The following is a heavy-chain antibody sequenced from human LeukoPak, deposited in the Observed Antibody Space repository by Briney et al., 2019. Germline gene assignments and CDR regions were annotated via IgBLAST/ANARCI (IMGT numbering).Heavy chain of an antibody. CDR1: GFTFSTFG. J-gene: IGHJ4*02. V-gene: IGHV3-30*18. CDR2: ISHDGSNK. CDR3: AKDWGNYFASGSSYLDY. Sequence: GGSLRLSCAASGFTFSTFGMHWVRQAPGKGLEWVATISHDGSNKNYGDSVKGRFTISRDNSRNTLYLQMNSLRPEDTAEYHCAKDWGNYFASGSSYLDYWGQGTLVTVSS. D-gene: IGHD3-10*01.